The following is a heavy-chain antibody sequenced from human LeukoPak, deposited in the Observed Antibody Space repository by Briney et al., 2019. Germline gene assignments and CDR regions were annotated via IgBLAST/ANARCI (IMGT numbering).Heavy chain of an antibody. CDR2: IYYSGST. Sequence: SETLSLACTVSGGSISSSSYYWGWIRQPPGKGLEWIGSIYYSGSTYYNPSLKSRVTISVDTSKNQFSLKLSSVTAADTAVYYCARVADCSGGSCYGEIAFDIWGQGTMVTVSS. J-gene: IGHJ3*02. CDR3: ARVADCSGGSCYGEIAFDI. V-gene: IGHV4-39*07. D-gene: IGHD2-15*01. CDR1: GGSISSSSYY.